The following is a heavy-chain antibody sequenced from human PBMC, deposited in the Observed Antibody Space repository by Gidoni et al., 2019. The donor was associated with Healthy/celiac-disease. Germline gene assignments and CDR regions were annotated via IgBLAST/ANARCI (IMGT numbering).Heavy chain of an antibody. CDR3: ARDSGLTTASPGDY. V-gene: IGHV3-33*01. CDR1: GLTLSSYG. J-gene: IGHJ4*02. Sequence: VQLVVSGGGVVQPGRSLRISGAASGLTLSSYGMHWVRQAPAKGLEGVAVIWYDVSNKYYADSVKGRFTISRDNSKNTLYLQMNSLRAEDTAVYYCARDSGLTTASPGDYWGQGTLVTVSS. CDR2: IWYDVSNK. D-gene: IGHD4-17*01.